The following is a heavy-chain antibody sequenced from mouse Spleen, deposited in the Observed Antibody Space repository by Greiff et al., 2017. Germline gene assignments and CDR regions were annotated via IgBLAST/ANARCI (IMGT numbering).Heavy chain of an antibody. CDR1: GFSLTSYA. V-gene: IGHV2-9-1*01. J-gene: IGHJ4*01. CDR2: IWTGGGT. Sequence: QVQLQQSGPGLVAPSQSLSITCTVSGFSLTSYAISWVRQPPGKGLEWLGVIWTGGGTNYNSALKSRLSISKDNSKSQVFLKMNSLQTDDTARYYCARGTTVVSSYAMDYWGQGTSVTVSS. D-gene: IGHD1-1*01. CDR3: ARGTTVVSSYAMDY.